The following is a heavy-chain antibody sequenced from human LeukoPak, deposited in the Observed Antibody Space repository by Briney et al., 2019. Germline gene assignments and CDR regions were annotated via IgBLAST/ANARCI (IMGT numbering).Heavy chain of an antibody. V-gene: IGHV3-23*01. D-gene: IGHD6-19*01. CDR2: ISGSGGST. J-gene: IGHJ4*02. CDR3: AKDRENSSGWYGGFDY. Sequence: TGASLRLSCAASGFTFSSYAISWVRQAPGKGLEWVSAISGSGGSTYYADSVKGRFTISRDNSKNTLYLQLNSLRAEDTAVYYCAKDRENSSGWYGGFDYWGQGTLVTVSS. CDR1: GFTFSSYA.